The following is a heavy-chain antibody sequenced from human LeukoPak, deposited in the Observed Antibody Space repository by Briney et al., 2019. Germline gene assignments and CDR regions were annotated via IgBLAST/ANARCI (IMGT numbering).Heavy chain of an antibody. CDR3: ARDGYDSSGYTRDY. V-gene: IGHV3-21*01. J-gene: IGHJ4*02. Sequence: GGSLRLSCAASGFIFSSYSLNWVRQGPGKGLGRVSSISSSSSYIYYADSVKGRFTLSRDNAKKSVYLQMNSLTAEDTAVYYCARDGYDSSGYTRDYWGQGTLVTVSS. CDR1: GFIFSSYS. CDR2: ISSSSSYI. D-gene: IGHD3-22*01.